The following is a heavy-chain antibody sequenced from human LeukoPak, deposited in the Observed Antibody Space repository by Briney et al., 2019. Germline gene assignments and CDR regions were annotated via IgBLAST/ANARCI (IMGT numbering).Heavy chain of an antibody. CDR2: ISGPGGAP. CDR1: GFTFSSYA. CDR3: ATLRDIVVVATTPTDV. D-gene: IGHD2-2*01. J-gene: IGHJ6*04. Sequence: PGGSLRLSCAASGFTFSSYAMTWVRQAPGKGLEWVSAISGPGGAPFYADSVKGRFTISRDNSKNTLYLQMNSLRAEDTAVYYCATLRDIVVVATTPTDVWGKGTTVIVSS. V-gene: IGHV3-23*01.